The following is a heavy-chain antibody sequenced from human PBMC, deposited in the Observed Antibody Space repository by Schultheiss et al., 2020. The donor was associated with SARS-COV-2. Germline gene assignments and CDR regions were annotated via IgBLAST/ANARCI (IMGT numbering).Heavy chain of an antibody. V-gene: IGHV5-10-1*04. CDR3: ARHLPAAIRGIAAPFDP. CDR1: GYSFTSYW. Sequence: GESLKISCKGSGYSFTSYWISWVRQMPGKGLEWMGRIDPSDSYTNYSPSFQGQVTISADKSISTAYLQWSSLKASDTAMYYCARHLPAAIRGIAAPFDPWGQGTLVTVSS. J-gene: IGHJ5*02. D-gene: IGHD2-2*02. CDR2: IDPSDSYT.